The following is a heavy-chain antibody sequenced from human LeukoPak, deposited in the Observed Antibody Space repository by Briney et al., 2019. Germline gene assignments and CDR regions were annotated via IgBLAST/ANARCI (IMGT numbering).Heavy chain of an antibody. D-gene: IGHD3-22*01. V-gene: IGHV3-23*01. CDR3: AGRSSGYYEHFQH. CDR2: ISASGVST. CDR1: GFTFSSYA. J-gene: IGHJ1*01. Sequence: GGSLRLSCAASGFTFSSYAMSWVRQAPGKGLEWVSAISASGVSTYYADSVKGRFTISRDNSKNTLHLQMNTLRAEDTAVYYCAGRSSGYYEHFQHWGQGTLVTVSS.